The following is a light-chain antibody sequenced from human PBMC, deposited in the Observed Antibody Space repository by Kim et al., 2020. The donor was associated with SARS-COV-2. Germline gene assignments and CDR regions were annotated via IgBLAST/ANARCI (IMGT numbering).Light chain of an antibody. J-gene: IGKJ1*01. CDR3: QQYRTYPWT. CDR1: QSLDNW. CDR2: MVS. V-gene: IGKV1-5*03. Sequence: ASVGDRFTVTCLASQSLDNWLYWYQQKPVKAPKLLIYMVSTLESGVPSRFSGSGSATEFTLIISSLQPDDFATYYCQQYRTYPWTFGQGTKLDIK.